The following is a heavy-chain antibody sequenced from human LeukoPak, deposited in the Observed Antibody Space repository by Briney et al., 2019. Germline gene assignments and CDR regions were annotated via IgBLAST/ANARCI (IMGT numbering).Heavy chain of an antibody. D-gene: IGHD3-16*01. Sequence: AASVKVSCKASGYTFTGYYMHWVRQAPGQGLEWMGWINPNSGATNYAQKFQGRVTMTRDTSISTAYMDLSRLRSDDTAVYYCARYYGSSAFDIWGQGTMVTVSS. CDR1: GYTFTGYY. V-gene: IGHV1-2*02. CDR2: INPNSGAT. J-gene: IGHJ3*02. CDR3: ARYYGSSAFDI.